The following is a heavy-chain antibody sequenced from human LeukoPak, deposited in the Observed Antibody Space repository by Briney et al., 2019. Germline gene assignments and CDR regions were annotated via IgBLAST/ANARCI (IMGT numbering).Heavy chain of an antibody. CDR3: AKVSSLNYYDSSGYYYDTRAFDY. D-gene: IGHD3-22*01. CDR1: GFTFDDYA. J-gene: IGHJ4*02. V-gene: IGHV3-9*01. Sequence: GGSLRLSCAASGFTFDDYAMHWVRQAPGKGLEWVSGISWNSGSIGYADSVKGRFTISRDNAKNSLYLQMNSLRAEDTALYYCAKVSSLNYYDSSGYYYDTRAFDYWGQGTLVTVSS. CDR2: ISWNSGSI.